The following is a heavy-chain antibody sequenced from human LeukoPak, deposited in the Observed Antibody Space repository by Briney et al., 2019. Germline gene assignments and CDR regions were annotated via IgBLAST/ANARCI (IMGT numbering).Heavy chain of an antibody. CDR2: INHSGST. V-gene: IGHV4-34*01. D-gene: IGHD4-17*01. J-gene: IGHJ4*02. CDR1: GGSFSGYY. Sequence: SETLSLTCAVYGGSFSGYYWSWIRQPPGKGLEWIGEINHSGSTNYNPSLKSRVTISVDTSKSQFSLKLSSVTAADTAVYYCARGTVTTSVPLRPSAFDYWGQGTLVTVSS. CDR3: ARGTVTTSVPLRPSAFDY.